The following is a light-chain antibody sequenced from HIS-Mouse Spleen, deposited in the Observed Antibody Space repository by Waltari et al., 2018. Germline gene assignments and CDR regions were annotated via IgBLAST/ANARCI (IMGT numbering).Light chain of an antibody. Sequence: QSALTQPASVSGSPGQSITISCTGTSSDVGSSNLVSWYQQHPGKAPKLMIYEGSKRPSGVSNRFSGSKSGNTASLTISGLQAEDEADYYCCSYAGSYTGVFGTGTKVTVL. CDR3: CSYAGSYTGV. J-gene: IGLJ1*01. CDR2: EGS. V-gene: IGLV2-14*02. CDR1: SSDVGSSNL.